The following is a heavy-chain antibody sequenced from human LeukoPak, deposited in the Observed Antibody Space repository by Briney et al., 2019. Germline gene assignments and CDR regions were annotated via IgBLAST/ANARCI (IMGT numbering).Heavy chain of an antibody. CDR2: ISSSGSTI. J-gene: IGHJ4*02. V-gene: IGHV3-48*03. CDR1: GFTFSSYE. Sequence: QSGGSLRLSCAASGFTFSSYEMNWVRQAPGKGLEWVSYISSSGSTIYYADSVKGRFTISRDNSKNTLYLQMNSLRAENTAVYYCATNYGSGSHIFDYWGQGTLVTVSS. CDR3: ATNYGSGSHIFDY. D-gene: IGHD3-10*01.